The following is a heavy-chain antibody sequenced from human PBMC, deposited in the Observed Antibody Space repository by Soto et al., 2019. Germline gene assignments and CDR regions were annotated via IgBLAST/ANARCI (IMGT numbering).Heavy chain of an antibody. CDR1: GGTLSSFA. CDR3: ATDTSMFRGRIADTPWFDS. Sequence: QVPLVQSGAEVKKPGSSVKVSCKASGGTLSSFAFTWVRQARGQGLEWMGRIIPIFGTANYAQQFQGRVTITADDSTGTVYMDLRSLRSEDTAMYYCATDTSMFRGRIADTPWFDSWGQGTLVTVSS. D-gene: IGHD3-10*01. V-gene: IGHV1-69*18. CDR2: IIPIFGTA. J-gene: IGHJ5*01.